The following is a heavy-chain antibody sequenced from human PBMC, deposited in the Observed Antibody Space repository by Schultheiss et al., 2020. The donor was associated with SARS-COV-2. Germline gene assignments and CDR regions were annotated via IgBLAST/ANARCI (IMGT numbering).Heavy chain of an antibody. CDR2: MHSSGST. V-gene: IGHV4-59*10. CDR1: GGSFSAYY. Sequence: SQTLSLTCAVYGGSFSAYYWSWIRQPAGKGLEWIGRMHSSGSTNHNPSLKSRLTMSVDTSKNQFSLKLSSVTAADTAVYYCASQDDYGDPVPHYWGQGTLVTVSS. CDR3: ASQDDYGDPVPHY. J-gene: IGHJ4*02. D-gene: IGHD4-17*01.